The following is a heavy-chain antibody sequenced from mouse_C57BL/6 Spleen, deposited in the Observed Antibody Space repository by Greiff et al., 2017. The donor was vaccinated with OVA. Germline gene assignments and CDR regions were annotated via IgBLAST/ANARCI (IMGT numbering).Heavy chain of an antibody. V-gene: IGHV1-64*01. CDR1: GYTFTSYW. D-gene: IGHD4-1*01. Sequence: QVQLQQPGAELVKPGASVKLSCKASGYTFTSYWMNWVKQRPGQGLEWIGMIHPNSGSTNYNEKFKSKATLTVDKSSSTAYMQLSSLTSEDSAVYYCAREGTGKGYAMDYWGQGTSVTVSS. J-gene: IGHJ4*01. CDR2: IHPNSGST. CDR3: AREGTGKGYAMDY.